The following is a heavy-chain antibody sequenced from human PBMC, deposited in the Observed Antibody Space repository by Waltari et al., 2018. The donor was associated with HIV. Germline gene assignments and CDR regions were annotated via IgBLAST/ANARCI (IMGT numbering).Heavy chain of an antibody. J-gene: IGHJ3*02. CDR3: ARDEAEMATLTAFDI. Sequence: EVQLVESGGGLVKPGGSLRLSCAASRFTFSSYSMNWVRQAPGKGLEWVSSISSGSVYIYYADSVKGRFIISRDNAKNSLYLQMNSLRAEDTAVYYCARDEAEMATLTAFDIWGQGTMVTVSS. V-gene: IGHV3-21*01. CDR1: RFTFSSYS. D-gene: IGHD5-12*01. CDR2: ISSGSVYI.